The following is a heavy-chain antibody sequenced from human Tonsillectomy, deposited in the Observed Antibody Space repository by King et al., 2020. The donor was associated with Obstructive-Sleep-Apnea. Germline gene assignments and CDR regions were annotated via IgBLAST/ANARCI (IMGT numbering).Heavy chain of an antibody. CDR2: IYYSGST. CDR1: GGSISSGSYY. V-gene: IGHV4-39*01. D-gene: IGHD3-22*01. CDR3: ARHLDHYYDSSGYYDY. J-gene: IGHJ4*02. Sequence: LQLQESGPGLVKPSETLSLTCTVSGGSISSGSYYWGWVRQPPGKGLEWIGSIYYSGSTYHNPSLKTRVTIFVDTSKNQFSLKLSSVTAADTAVYYCARHLDHYYDSSGYYDYWGQGTLVTVSS.